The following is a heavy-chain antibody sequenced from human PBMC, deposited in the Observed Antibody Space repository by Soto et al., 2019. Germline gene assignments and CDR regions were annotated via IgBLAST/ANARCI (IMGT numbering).Heavy chain of an antibody. V-gene: IGHV4-38-2*02. J-gene: IGHJ3*02. D-gene: IGHD3-22*01. CDR1: GYSISSGCY. CDR3: ARDTMSLVVITTRDAFDI. Sequence: WETLSLTCTVSGYSISSGCYWVWIRPPPGKGLEWIGSIYHSGSTYYNPSLKSRVTISVDTSKNQFSLKLSSVTAADTAVYYCARDTMSLVVITTRDAFDIWGQGTMVTV. CDR2: IYHSGST.